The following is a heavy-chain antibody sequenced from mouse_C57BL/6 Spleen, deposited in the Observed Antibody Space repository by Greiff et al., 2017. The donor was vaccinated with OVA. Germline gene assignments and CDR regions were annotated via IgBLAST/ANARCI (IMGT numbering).Heavy chain of an antibody. J-gene: IGHJ3*01. CDR2: IYIGNGYT. CDR3: ARNYGSSYMITPWFAY. V-gene: IGHV1-58*01. Sequence: VQLQQSGAELVRPGSSVKMSCKTSGYTFTSYGINWVKQRPGQGLEWIGYIYIGNGYTEYNEKFKGKATLTSDTSCSTAYMQLSSLTSEDSAIYFCARNYGSSYMITPWFAYWGQGTLVTVSA. CDR1: GYTFTSYG. D-gene: IGHD1-1*01.